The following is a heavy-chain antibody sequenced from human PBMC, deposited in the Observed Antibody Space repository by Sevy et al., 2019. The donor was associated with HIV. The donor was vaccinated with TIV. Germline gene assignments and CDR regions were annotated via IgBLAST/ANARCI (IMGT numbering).Heavy chain of an antibody. CDR2: IIPIFGTA. J-gene: IGHJ5*02. CDR3: ARGVCSSTSCSVLNWFDP. V-gene: IGHV1-69*13. Sequence: ASVKVSCKASGGTFSSYAISWLRQAPGQGLEWMGGIIPIFGTANYAQKFQGRVTITADESTSTAYMELSSLRSEDTAVYYCARGVCSSTSCSVLNWFDPWGQGTLVTVSS. D-gene: IGHD2-2*01. CDR1: GGTFSSYA.